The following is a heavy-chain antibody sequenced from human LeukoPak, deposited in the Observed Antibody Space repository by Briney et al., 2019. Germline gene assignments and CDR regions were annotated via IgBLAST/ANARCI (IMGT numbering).Heavy chain of an antibody. CDR1: GYTFTCYY. CDR2: INPNSGGT. CDR3: ARGGRYIVVVPAAIDHFDY. J-gene: IGHJ4*02. V-gene: IGHV1-2*02. Sequence: ASVKVACKASGYTFTCYYMHWVRQAPGQELEWMGWINPNSGGTNYAQMFQGRVTMTRDTSISTAYMELIRLRSDDTAVYYCARGGRYIVVVPAAIDHFDYWGQGTLVTVSS. D-gene: IGHD2-2*01.